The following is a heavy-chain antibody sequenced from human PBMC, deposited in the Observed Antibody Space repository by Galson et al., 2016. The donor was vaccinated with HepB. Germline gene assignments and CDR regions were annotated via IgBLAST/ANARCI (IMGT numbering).Heavy chain of an antibody. V-gene: IGHV4-61*02. D-gene: IGHD3-3*01. CDR2: VYSSGST. J-gene: IGHJ3*02. CDR1: GDSISSGTYS. CDR3: ARDTYYFWDGFTSYAFDI. Sequence: TLSLTCSVSGDSISSGTYSWSWIRQPAGRGLEWIGRVYSSGSTNYNPSLKSRATISVDTSKNQFSLRLGSVTAADTALYYCARDTYYFWDGFTSYAFDIWGQGRMVTVSS.